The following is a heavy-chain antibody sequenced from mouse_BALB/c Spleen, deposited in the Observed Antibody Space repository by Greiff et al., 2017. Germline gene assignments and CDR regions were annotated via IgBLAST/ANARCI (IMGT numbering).Heavy chain of an antibody. Sequence: QVQLQQPGAELVKPGASVKMSCKASGYTFTSYNMHWVKQTPGQGLEWIGAIYPGNGDTSYNQKFKGKATLTADKSSSTAYMQLSSLTSEDSAVYYCASQLTGIAMDYWGQGTSVTVSS. V-gene: IGHV1-12*01. CDR2: IYPGNGDT. D-gene: IGHD4-1*01. J-gene: IGHJ4*01. CDR1: GYTFTSYN. CDR3: ASQLTGIAMDY.